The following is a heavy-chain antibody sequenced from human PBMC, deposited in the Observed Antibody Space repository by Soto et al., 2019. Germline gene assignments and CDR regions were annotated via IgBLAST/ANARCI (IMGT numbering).Heavy chain of an antibody. J-gene: IGHJ4*02. D-gene: IGHD2-21*02. CDR2: IYYSGST. CDR3: VKVTCGGDSGFDS. V-gene: IGHV4-59*01. CDR1: GGTIGSLY. Sequence: SETLSLTCTVSGGTIGSLYWSWILQPPGKGLEWIGYIYYSGSTNCNPSLKSRVTISVDTSKNQFSLKLSSLRPEDTAVYYCVKVTCGGDSGFDSWGQGTLVTVSS.